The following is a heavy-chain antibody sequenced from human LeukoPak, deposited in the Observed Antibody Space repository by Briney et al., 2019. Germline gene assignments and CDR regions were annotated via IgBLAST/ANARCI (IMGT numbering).Heavy chain of an antibody. D-gene: IGHD3-10*01. Sequence: ASVKVSCKPSVYTFTGYYMHWVRPAPGQGLEWMGWINPNSGGTNYAQKFPGRVTMTRDTSISTAYMELSTLRSDDTAVYYCARTYYYGSDPFDPWGQGTLVTVSS. J-gene: IGHJ5*02. CDR2: INPNSGGT. CDR3: ARTYYYGSDPFDP. V-gene: IGHV1-2*02. CDR1: VYTFTGYY.